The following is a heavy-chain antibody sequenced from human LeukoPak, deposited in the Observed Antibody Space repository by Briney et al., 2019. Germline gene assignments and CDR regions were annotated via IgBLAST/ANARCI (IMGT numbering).Heavy chain of an antibody. CDR1: GYSLTSGYF. D-gene: IGHD3-10*01. CDR2: VYHSGST. Sequence: SETLSLTCTVSGYSLTSGYFWGWIRQPPGKGLGWIGSVYHSGSTYYNASFKSRVTISGDTSKNQFFLRLSSVTAADTAVYYCARDLYYGSGSTLDYWGQGILVTVSS. V-gene: IGHV4-38-2*02. J-gene: IGHJ4*02. CDR3: ARDLYYGSGSTLDY.